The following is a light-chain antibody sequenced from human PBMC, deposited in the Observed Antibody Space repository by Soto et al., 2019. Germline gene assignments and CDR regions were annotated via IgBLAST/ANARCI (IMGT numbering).Light chain of an antibody. Sequence: EIVLTQSPATLSLSPGERATLSCRASQSISRYLAWYQQKRGQAPRLLIYDASNRATGIPVRFSGSGSGTDFTLTIRSLEPEDFAVYDCQQRSNWITFGQGTRLEIK. CDR2: DAS. CDR3: QQRSNWIT. V-gene: IGKV3-11*01. J-gene: IGKJ5*01. CDR1: QSISRY.